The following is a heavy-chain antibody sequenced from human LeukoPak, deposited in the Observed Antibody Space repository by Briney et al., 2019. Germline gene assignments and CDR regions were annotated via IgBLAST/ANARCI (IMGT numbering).Heavy chain of an antibody. J-gene: IGHJ6*03. V-gene: IGHV3-30*02. Sequence: GGSLRLSCTASGFTFSRYGMHWARKATGKALEWGAFIRYDGSNKYYADSVKGRFTISRDNSKNTLYLQMNSLRAEDTAVYYCAKRSYYYYMDVWGKGTTVTISS. CDR1: GFTFSRYG. CDR2: IRYDGSNK. CDR3: AKRSYYYYMDV.